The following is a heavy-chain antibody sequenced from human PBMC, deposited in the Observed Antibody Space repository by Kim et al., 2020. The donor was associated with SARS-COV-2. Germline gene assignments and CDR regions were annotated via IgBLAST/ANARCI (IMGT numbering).Heavy chain of an antibody. CDR2: ISSSSSYI. D-gene: IGHD3-22*01. CDR1: GFTFSSYS. V-gene: IGHV3-21*01. CDR3: ARLVRINYYDSSGYYYVSDY. Sequence: GGSLRLSCAASGFTFSSYSMNWVRQAPGKGLEWVSSISSSSSYIYYADSVKGRFTISRDNAKNSLYLQMNSLRAEDTAVYYCARLVRINYYDSSGYYYVSDYWGQGTLVTVSS. J-gene: IGHJ4*02.